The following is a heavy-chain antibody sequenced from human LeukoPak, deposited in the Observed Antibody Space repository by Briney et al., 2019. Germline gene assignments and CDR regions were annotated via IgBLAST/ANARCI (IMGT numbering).Heavy chain of an antibody. J-gene: IGHJ4*02. CDR1: GGSFSGYY. CDR3: ARDSNYSGIDY. V-gene: IGHV4-34*01. D-gene: IGHD1-26*01. CDR2: INHSGST. Sequence: PSETLSLTCAVYGGSFSGYYWSWLRQPPGKGLEWIGEINHSGSTNYNPSLTSRVTMSVDTSKNQFSLKLSSVTAADTAVYYCARDSNYSGIDYWGQGTLVTVSS.